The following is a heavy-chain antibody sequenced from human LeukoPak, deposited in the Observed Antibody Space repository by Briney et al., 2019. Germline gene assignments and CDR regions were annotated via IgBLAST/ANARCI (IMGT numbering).Heavy chain of an antibody. D-gene: IGHD3-9*01. V-gene: IGHV3-23*01. Sequence: GGSLRLSCVGSGFNFPTYTMGWVRQAPGQGLEWVSSITYSGDSTHYADSVKGRFTISRDNSKNTLFLQMNSLRAEDTAVYYCARLTLYFDWFSSEGGDYFDYWGQGTLVTVSS. J-gene: IGHJ4*02. CDR3: ARLTLYFDWFSSEGGDYFDY. CDR1: GFNFPTYT. CDR2: ITYSGDST.